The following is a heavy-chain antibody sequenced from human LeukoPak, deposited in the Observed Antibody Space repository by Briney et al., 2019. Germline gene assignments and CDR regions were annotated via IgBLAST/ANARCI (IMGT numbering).Heavy chain of an antibody. J-gene: IGHJ5*02. D-gene: IGHD2-2*01. CDR3: ARGGYCSRTSCQDNWFDP. V-gene: IGHV1-8*03. CDR2: MIPNSGNT. CDR1: GYTFTSYD. Sequence: ASVKVSCKXSGYTFTSYDINWVRQATGQGLERMGWMIPNSGNTGYSQKFQGRVTITRNTSISTAYMELSRLRSEDTAVYYCARGGYCSRTSCQDNWFDPWGQGTLVTVSS.